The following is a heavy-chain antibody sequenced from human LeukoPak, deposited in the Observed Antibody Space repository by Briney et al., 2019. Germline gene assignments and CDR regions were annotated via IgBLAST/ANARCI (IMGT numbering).Heavy chain of an antibody. CDR3: ARPDSTDCFDY. D-gene: IGHD6-19*01. CDR2: IYPGDSAT. Sequence: GESLETSFKGSGYSFTSHWIAWVRQIPGKGLEWMAIIYPGDSATRYSPSFQGQVTISADKSISTAYLQWSSLKASDTAMYYCARPDSTDCFDYWGQPTMVALFS. J-gene: IGHJ4*02. CDR1: GYSFTSHW. V-gene: IGHV5-51*01.